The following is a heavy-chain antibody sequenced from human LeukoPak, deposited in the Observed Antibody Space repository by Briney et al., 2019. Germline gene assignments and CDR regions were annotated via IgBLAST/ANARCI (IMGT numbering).Heavy chain of an antibody. J-gene: IGHJ4*02. V-gene: IGHV3-48*03. CDR1: GFTFSTYE. CDR2: IVGSSSNI. D-gene: IGHD1-1*01. CDR3: ATDSPETAAFDY. Sequence: PGGSLRLSCAASGFTFSTYEMNWVRQAPGKGLEWVSYIVGSSSNIYYADSVKGRFTISRDNAKNSLYLQMDSLRAEDTAVYYCATDSPETAAFDYWGQGTLVTVSS.